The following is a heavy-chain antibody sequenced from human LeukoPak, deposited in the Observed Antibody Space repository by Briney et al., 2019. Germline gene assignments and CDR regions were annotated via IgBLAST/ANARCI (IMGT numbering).Heavy chain of an antibody. CDR2: ITDSGSTI. D-gene: IGHD3-9*01. J-gene: IGHJ6*02. V-gene: IGHV3-11*01. Sequence: GGSLRLSCAASGFTFRDYNMNWVRQAPGKGLEWVSYITDSGSTIHYADSVNGRFTISRDNAKNSLHLQMNSLRAEDSAVYYCARSIGLTGGGVDVWGRGTTVTVSS. CDR3: ARSIGLTGGGVDV. CDR1: GFTFRDYN.